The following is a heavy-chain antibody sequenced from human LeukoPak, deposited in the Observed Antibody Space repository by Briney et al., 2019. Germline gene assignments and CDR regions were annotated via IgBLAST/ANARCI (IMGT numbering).Heavy chain of an antibody. D-gene: IGHD5-12*01. CDR3: AKDISIGGYADGYYYGMDV. J-gene: IGHJ6*02. CDR1: GFKFDDYA. CDR2: ISWNSRNI. Sequence: GGSLRLSCATSGFKFDDYAMHWVRQAPGRGLGWVSGISWNSRNIGCADSVKGRFTISRDHAKNSVYLQMTSLRPEDTAVYYCAKDISIGGYADGYYYGMDVWGQGTTVTVSS. V-gene: IGHV3-9*01.